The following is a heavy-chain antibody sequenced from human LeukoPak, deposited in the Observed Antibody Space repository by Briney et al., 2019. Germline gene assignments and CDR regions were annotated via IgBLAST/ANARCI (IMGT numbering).Heavy chain of an antibody. V-gene: IGHV3-30-3*01. CDR3: ARGHSSSSWYAHDY. Sequence: GGSLRLSCAASGFTFSSYAMHWVRQAPGKGLEWVAVISYDGCNKYYADSVKGRFTISRDNSKNTLYLQMNSLRAEDTAVYYCARGHSSSSWYAHDYWGQGTLVTVSS. CDR1: GFTFSSYA. J-gene: IGHJ4*02. CDR2: ISYDGCNK. D-gene: IGHD6-13*01.